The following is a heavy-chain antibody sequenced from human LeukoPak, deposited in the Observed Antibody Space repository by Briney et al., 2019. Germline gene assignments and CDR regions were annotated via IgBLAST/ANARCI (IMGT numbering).Heavy chain of an antibody. V-gene: IGHV4-39*07. J-gene: IGHJ1*01. Sequence: PSETLSLTCTVSGGSISSSSYYWGWIRQPPGKGLEWIGSIYYSGSTNYNPSLKSRVTISVDTSKNQFSLKLSSVTAADTAVYYCAAWTAYDSSGPGGFQHWGQGTLVTVSS. CDR3: AAWTAYDSSGPGGFQH. CDR1: GGSISSSSYY. CDR2: IYYSGST. D-gene: IGHD3-22*01.